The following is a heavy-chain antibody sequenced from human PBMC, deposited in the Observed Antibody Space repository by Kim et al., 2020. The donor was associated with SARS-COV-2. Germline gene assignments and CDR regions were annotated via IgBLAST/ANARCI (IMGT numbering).Heavy chain of an antibody. V-gene: IGHV3-7*03. J-gene: IGHJ5*02. CDR2: IKEDGSEK. D-gene: IGHD2-21*02. CDR1: GFMFSSSW. CDR3: ARVPVLPGGHSQFRWFDP. Sequence: GGSLRLSCAASGFMFSSSWMNWVRQAPGKGLEWVANIKEDGSEKSYVDSVKGRFTISRDNAKNSLYLQMNSLRAEDTAVYYCARVPVLPGGHSQFRWFDPWGQGTLVTVSS.